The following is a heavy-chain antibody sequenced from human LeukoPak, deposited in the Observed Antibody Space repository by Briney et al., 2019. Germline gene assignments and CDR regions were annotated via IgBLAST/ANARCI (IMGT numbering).Heavy chain of an antibody. D-gene: IGHD5-12*01. V-gene: IGHV3-66*04. J-gene: IGHJ3*01. CDR1: GFTVSSNY. Sequence: GGSLRLSCAASGFTVSSNYRSWVRQAPGKGLEWVSVIYSGGNTYYADSVKGRFTISRDNSKNTLFLQMDSLRADDTAIYYCATHRRSGSGGSENAFATWGQGTMVTVSS. CDR3: ATHRRSGSGGSENAFAT. CDR2: IYSGGNT.